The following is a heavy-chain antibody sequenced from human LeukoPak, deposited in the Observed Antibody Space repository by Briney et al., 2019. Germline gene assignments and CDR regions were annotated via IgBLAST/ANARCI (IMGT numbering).Heavy chain of an antibody. D-gene: IGHD2-2*01. J-gene: IGHJ4*02. V-gene: IGHV4-61*05. Sequence: SETLSLTCTVSGGSISSSSYYWGWIRQPPGKGLEWIGYIYYSGSTNYNPSLKSRVTISVDTSKNQFSLKLSSLTAADTAVYYYARTSSDFDYWGQGTLVTVSS. CDR1: GGSISSSSYY. CDR3: ARTSSDFDY. CDR2: IYYSGST.